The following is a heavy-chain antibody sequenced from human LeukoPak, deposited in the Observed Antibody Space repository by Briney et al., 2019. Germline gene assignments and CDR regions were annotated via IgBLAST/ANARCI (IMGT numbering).Heavy chain of an antibody. V-gene: IGHV3-23*01. Sequence: GGSLRLSCAASGFTFSSYAMSWVRQAPGKGLEWVSAISGSGGSTYYADSVKGRFTISRDNSKNTLYLQMNSLRAEDTAVYYCAMFGPMVRGVIRAFDIWGQGTMVTVSS. CDR1: GFTFSSYA. J-gene: IGHJ3*02. CDR2: ISGSGGST. CDR3: AMFGPMVRGVIRAFDI. D-gene: IGHD3-10*01.